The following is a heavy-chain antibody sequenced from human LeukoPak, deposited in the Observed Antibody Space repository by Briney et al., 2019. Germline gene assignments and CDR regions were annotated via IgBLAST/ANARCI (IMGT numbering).Heavy chain of an antibody. CDR1: GFTFTGHT. V-gene: IGHV3-23*01. CDR2: IGGRDDRT. CDR3: ATDPNPLYDLWSGYK. Sequence: PGGSLRLSCTTSGFTFTGHTMTWFRQAPGKGLEWVSIIGGRDDRTYYADYVEGRFAISRDTSKNILYLQMNSLRAEDTAVYYCATDPNPLYDLWSGYKWGQGTLVTVSS. J-gene: IGHJ4*02. D-gene: IGHD3-3*01.